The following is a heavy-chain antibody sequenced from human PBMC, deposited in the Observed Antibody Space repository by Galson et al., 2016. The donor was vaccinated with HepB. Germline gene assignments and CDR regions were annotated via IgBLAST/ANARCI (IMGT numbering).Heavy chain of an antibody. CDR1: GFTVSHHA. CDR2: IWHDGSNS. V-gene: IGHV3-33*01. D-gene: IGHD1-26*01. J-gene: IGHJ4*02. CDR3: VGSGSQAH. Sequence: SLRLSCAASGFTVSHHAMHWVRQAPGKGLEWVTFIWHDGSNSYYADSVKGRFTISRDNSRNTVSLQMNSLRAEDTAVYYCVGSGSQAHWGQGTLVTVSS.